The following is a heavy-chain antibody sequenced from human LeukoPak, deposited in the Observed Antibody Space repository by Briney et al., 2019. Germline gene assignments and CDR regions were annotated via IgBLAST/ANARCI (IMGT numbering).Heavy chain of an antibody. J-gene: IGHJ6*03. V-gene: IGHV3-30-3*01. Sequence: GRSLRLSCAASGFTFSNYAMHWVRQAPGKGLEWVAFISYDGNNKYYADSVKGRFTISRDNSKNTLYLQMNSLRAEDTAVYYCASKDLWSGYYQWNYYYMDVWGKGTTVTVSS. CDR3: ASKDLWSGYYQWNYYYMDV. D-gene: IGHD3-3*01. CDR1: GFTFSNYA. CDR2: ISYDGNNK.